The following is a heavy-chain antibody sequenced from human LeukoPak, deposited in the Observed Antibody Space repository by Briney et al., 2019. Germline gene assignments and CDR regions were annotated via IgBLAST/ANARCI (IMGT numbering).Heavy chain of an antibody. CDR1: GFTLSNYW. V-gene: IGHV3-74*01. J-gene: IGHJ4*02. CDR2: ITSDGSGT. CDR3: ARDGILGSHDS. D-gene: IGHD2-15*01. Sequence: GGSLRPSCAASGFTLSNYWMHWVRQAPGKGLVWVSRITSDGSGTSYADSVKGRFTISRDIPKNTLYLQMNSLRAEDTAVYYCARDGILGSHDSWSQGTLVTVSS.